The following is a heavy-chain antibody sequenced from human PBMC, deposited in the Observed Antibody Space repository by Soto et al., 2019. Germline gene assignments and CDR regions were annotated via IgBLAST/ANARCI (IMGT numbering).Heavy chain of an antibody. CDR3: EKEVYKVLRFLEWLDYFDY. J-gene: IGHJ4*02. D-gene: IGHD3-3*01. CDR2: ISGSGGST. V-gene: IGHV3-23*01. Sequence: GSLRLPCSASGFTFSSYAMSWVRQAPGKGLEWVSAISGSGGSTYYADSVKGRFTISRDNSKNTLYLQMNSLRAEDTAVYYCEKEVYKVLRFLEWLDYFDYWGQGTLVTVYS. CDR1: GFTFSSYA.